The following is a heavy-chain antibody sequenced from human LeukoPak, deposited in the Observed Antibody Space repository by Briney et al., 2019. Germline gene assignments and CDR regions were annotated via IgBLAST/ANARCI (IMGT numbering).Heavy chain of an antibody. CDR2: ISSSSSYI. V-gene: IGHV3-21*01. CDR3: ARVGGSYSYFDY. D-gene: IGHD1-26*01. Sequence: GGSLRLSCAASGFTFSSYSMNWVRQAPGKGLEWVSSISSSSSYIYYADSVKGRFTISGDNAKNSLYLQMNSLRAEDTAVYYCARVGGSYSYFDYWGQGTLVTVSS. J-gene: IGHJ4*02. CDR1: GFTFSSYS.